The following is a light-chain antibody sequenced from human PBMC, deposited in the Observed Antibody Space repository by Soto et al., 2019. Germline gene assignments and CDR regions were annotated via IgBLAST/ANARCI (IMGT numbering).Light chain of an antibody. CDR1: SSDVGGYNY. CDR3: SSYTGSSTYVV. Sequence: QSVLTQPASVSVSPGQSITISCTGTSSDVGGYNYVSWYQQHPGKAPKLMLYDVSNRPSGVSNRFSGSKSANTASLTISGLQAEDEADYYCSSYTGSSTYVVFCGGTKLTVL. J-gene: IGLJ2*01. CDR2: DVS. V-gene: IGLV2-14*01.